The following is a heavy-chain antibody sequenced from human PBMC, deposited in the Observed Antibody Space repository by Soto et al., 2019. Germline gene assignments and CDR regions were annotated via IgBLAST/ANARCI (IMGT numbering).Heavy chain of an antibody. CDR3: ARGQGMITFGGVIGSWAFDY. V-gene: IGHV4-59*01. Sequence: SETLSLTCTVSGGSISSYYWSWIRQPPGKGLEWIGYIYYSGSTNYNPSLKSRVTISVDTSKNQFSLKLSSVTAADTAVYYCARGQGMITFGGVIGSWAFDYWGQGTLVTVSS. CDR1: GGSISSYY. D-gene: IGHD3-16*02. CDR2: IYYSGST. J-gene: IGHJ4*02.